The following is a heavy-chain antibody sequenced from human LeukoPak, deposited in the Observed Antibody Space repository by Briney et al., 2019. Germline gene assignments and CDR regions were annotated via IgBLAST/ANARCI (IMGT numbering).Heavy chain of an antibody. V-gene: IGHV4-34*01. CDR3: ARPVDTNDAFDI. CDR1: GGSFSGYY. J-gene: IGHJ3*02. D-gene: IGHD5-18*01. CDR2: INPSRNT. Sequence: SETLSLTCAVFGGSFSGYYWNWIRQPPGKGLEWIGQINPSRNTNYNPSLKSRVTISVDTSKKQFSLKLSSVTAADTAVYYCARPVDTNDAFDIWGQGTMVTVSS.